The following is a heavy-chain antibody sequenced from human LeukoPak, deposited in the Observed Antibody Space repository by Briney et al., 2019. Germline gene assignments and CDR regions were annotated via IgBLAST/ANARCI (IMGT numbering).Heavy chain of an antibody. CDR2: IYYSGST. Sequence: PSETLSLTCTVSGGSISSYYWSWIRQPPGKGLEWIGYIYYSGSTNYNPSLKSRVTISVDTSKNQFSLKLSSVTAADTAVYYCARGRGTLDYWGQGTLVPVSS. CDR3: ARGRGTLDY. V-gene: IGHV4-59*01. CDR1: GGSISSYY. J-gene: IGHJ4*02.